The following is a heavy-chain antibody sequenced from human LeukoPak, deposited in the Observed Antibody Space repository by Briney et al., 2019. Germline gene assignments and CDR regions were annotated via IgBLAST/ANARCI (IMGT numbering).Heavy chain of an antibody. J-gene: IGHJ4*02. CDR2: ITSKPNSYET. CDR1: GFTFSGSA. CDR3: AGGRGWYSPDY. V-gene: IGHV3-73*01. D-gene: IGHD6-19*01. Sequence: GGSLKLSCAAPGFTFSGSAMHWVRQASGKGLEWVGRITSKPNSYETVYAASMNGRFTISRDDSKNTAYLQMNSLKTEDTAVYYCAGGRGWYSPDYWGQRTLVTVSS.